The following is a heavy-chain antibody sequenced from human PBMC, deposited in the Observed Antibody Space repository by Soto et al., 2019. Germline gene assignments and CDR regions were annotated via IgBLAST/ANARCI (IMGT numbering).Heavy chain of an antibody. J-gene: IGHJ6*03. D-gene: IGHD2-2*01. Sequence: PGGPLRLSCTASGFTFSSYSKNWVRQAPGKGLEWVSSISSSSYIYYADSVKGRFTISRDNAKNSLYLQMNSLRAEDTAVYYCARDYGTKDYYYYMDVWGKGTTVTVSS. CDR1: GFTFSSYS. CDR2: ISSSSYI. CDR3: ARDYGTKDYYYYMDV. V-gene: IGHV3-21*01.